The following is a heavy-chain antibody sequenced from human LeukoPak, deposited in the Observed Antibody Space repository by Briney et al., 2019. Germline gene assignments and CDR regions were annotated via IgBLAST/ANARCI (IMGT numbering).Heavy chain of an antibody. CDR1: GFTFSSYS. J-gene: IGHJ6*03. V-gene: IGHV3-48*01. CDR2: ISSSSSTI. CDR3: ARDERYYHYMDV. Sequence: PGGSLRLSCAASGFTFSSYSMNWVRQAPGKGLEWVSYISSSSSTIYYADSVKGRFTISRDNAKNSLYLQMNSLRAEDTAVYYCARDERYYHYMDVWGKGTTVTVSS.